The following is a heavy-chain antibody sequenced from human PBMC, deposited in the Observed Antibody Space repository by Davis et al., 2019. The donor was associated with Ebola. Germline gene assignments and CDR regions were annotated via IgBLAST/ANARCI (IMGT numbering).Heavy chain of an antibody. J-gene: IGHJ4*02. D-gene: IGHD1-26*01. V-gene: IGHV1-46*01. CDR3: ARDLYSGSYFDY. Sequence: ASVKVSCKASGYTFTSYYLHWVRQAPGQGLEWMGIINPSGGTTSYAQKFQGRVTMTRDTSTNTVYMELSSLRSEDTAVYYCARDLYSGSYFDYWGQGTLVTVSS. CDR1: GYTFTSYY. CDR2: INPSGGTT.